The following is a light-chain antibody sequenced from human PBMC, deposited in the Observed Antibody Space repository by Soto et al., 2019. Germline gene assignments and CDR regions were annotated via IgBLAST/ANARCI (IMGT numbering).Light chain of an antibody. CDR2: DAS. CDR3: QQYGTSPQT. J-gene: IGKJ1*01. V-gene: IGKV3-20*01. Sequence: EFVLTQSPGTLSLSPGERGTLSCRASQTVRNNYLAWYQQKPGQAPRLLIYDASSRATGIPDRFSGGGSGTDFTLTISRLEPEDFAVYYCQQYGTSPQTFGQGTKVDIK. CDR1: QTVRNNY.